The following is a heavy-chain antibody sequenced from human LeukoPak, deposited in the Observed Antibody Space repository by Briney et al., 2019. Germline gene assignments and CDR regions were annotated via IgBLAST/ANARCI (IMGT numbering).Heavy chain of an antibody. CDR3: ARDSGSSGWLDY. Sequence: DPSETLSLTCTVSGGSISSGSYYWSWIRQPAGKGLEWIGRIYTSGSTNYNPSLKSRVTISVDTSKNQFSLKLSSVTAADTAVYYCARDSGSSGWLDYWGQGTLVTVSS. V-gene: IGHV4-61*02. CDR1: GGSISSGSYY. J-gene: IGHJ4*02. D-gene: IGHD3-22*01. CDR2: IYTSGST.